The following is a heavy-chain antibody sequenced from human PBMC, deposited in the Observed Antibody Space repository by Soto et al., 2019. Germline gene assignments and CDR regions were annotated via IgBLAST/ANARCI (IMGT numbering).Heavy chain of an antibody. V-gene: IGHV3-23*01. CDR1: GFTFSNYA. CDR3: ANGGGGSYYERIDY. Sequence: EVQLLASGGGLVQPGGSLRLSCAASGFTFSNYAMYWVRQAPGKGLECVSGINSGGTTYYVGSVKGRFTISRDTSENTLFLQMNSLRVEDTALYYCANGGGGSYYERIDYWGPGTLVTVSS. D-gene: IGHD1-26*01. CDR2: INSGGTT. J-gene: IGHJ4*02.